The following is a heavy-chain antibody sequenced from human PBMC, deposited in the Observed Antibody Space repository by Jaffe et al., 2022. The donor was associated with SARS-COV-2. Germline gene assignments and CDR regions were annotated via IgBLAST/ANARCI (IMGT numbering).Heavy chain of an antibody. J-gene: IGHJ3*02. D-gene: IGHD3-22*01. Sequence: EVQLVESGGGLVQPGRSLRLSCAASGFTFDDYAMHWVRQAPGKGLEWVSGISWNSGSIGYADSVKGRFTISRDNAKNSLYLQMNSLRAEDTALYYCAKDKGAMIVVVITPSAFDIWGQGTMVTVSS. CDR2: ISWNSGSI. CDR3: AKDKGAMIVVVITPSAFDI. CDR1: GFTFDDYA. V-gene: IGHV3-9*01.